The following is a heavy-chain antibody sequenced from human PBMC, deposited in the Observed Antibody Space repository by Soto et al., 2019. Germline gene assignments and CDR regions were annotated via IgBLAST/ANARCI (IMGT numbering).Heavy chain of an antibody. Sequence: SETLSLTCSVAGGSISSHYWSWVRQAPGKGLEWIGHIYYRGSTNYNPSLRSRSTISVDTSKNQFSLKLNSVTTADAAVYYCARDGREASGMDVWGQGTKVTVSS. V-gene: IGHV4-59*11. CDR3: ARDGREASGMDV. CDR2: IYYRGST. D-gene: IGHD1-26*01. J-gene: IGHJ6*02. CDR1: GGSISSHY.